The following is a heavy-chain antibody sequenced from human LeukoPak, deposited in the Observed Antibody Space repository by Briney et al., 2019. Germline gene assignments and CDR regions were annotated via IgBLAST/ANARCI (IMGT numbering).Heavy chain of an antibody. V-gene: IGHV3-7*01. Sequence: GGSLRLSCAASGFTFSSYWMNWVRQAPGKGLEWVANIKQDGSEKYYVDSVKGRFTISRDNAKNSLYLQMNSLRAEDTAVYYCARDGYSYGSLLDYWGQGTLVTVSS. CDR2: IKQDGSEK. CDR1: GFTFSSYW. J-gene: IGHJ4*02. CDR3: ARDGYSYGSLLDY. D-gene: IGHD5-18*01.